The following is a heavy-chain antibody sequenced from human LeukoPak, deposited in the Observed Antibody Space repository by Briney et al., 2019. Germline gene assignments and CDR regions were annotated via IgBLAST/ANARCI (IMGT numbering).Heavy chain of an antibody. V-gene: IGHV3-7*05. CDR2: IKQDGSEK. J-gene: IGHJ4*02. D-gene: IGHD2-2*01. Sequence: PGGSLRLSCAASGFTFSSYWMSWVRQAPGKGLEWVANIKQDGSEKYYVDSVKGRFTISRDNSKNTLYLQMTSLRAEDTAVYFCAKLIPAVDCSRTSCYGFDYWGQGTLVTVSS. CDR3: AKLIPAVDCSRTSCYGFDY. CDR1: GFTFSSYW.